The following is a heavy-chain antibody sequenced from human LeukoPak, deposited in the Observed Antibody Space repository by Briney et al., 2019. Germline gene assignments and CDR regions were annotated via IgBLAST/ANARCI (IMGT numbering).Heavy chain of an antibody. CDR2: MIPTFGTA. CDR1: GGTFSSYA. V-gene: IGHV1-69*05. J-gene: IGHJ3*02. D-gene: IGHD4-17*01. Sequence: SVKLSCKASGGTFSSYAISWVRQAPGQGLELMGSMIPTFGTANYAQKVQGRVTLTTDESTSTAYMELSSLRFKDTAVYYCWRAGRDYGGYFTENAFDIWGQGTMVTVSS. CDR3: WRAGRDYGGYFTENAFDI.